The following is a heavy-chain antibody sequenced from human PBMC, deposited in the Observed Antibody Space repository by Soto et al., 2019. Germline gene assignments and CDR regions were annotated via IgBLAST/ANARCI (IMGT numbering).Heavy chain of an antibody. V-gene: IGHV3-23*05. Sequence: QLLESGGGLVQPGGSLRLSCATSGFTFRSYAMRWVRQAPGKGLEWVSTITSSGRNTFYAGSVKGRFTISRDNSKSTLSLQINSLKAEDTAIYYCAKGNGAAGGRGAYFHSWGQGTLVTVSS. J-gene: IGHJ4*02. CDR3: AKGNGAAGGRGAYFHS. D-gene: IGHD6-13*01. CDR2: ITSSGRNT. CDR1: GFTFRSYA.